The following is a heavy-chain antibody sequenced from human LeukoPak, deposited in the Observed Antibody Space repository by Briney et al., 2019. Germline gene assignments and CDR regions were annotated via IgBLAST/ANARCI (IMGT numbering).Heavy chain of an antibody. V-gene: IGHV4-34*01. D-gene: IGHD5-18*01. Sequence: PSETLSLTCAVYGGSFSGYYWSWIRQPPGTGLEWIGEINHSGSTNYNPSLKSRVTISVDTSKNQFSLKLSSVTAADTAVYYCARRRYSYGYPEVYFDYWGQGTLVTVSS. CDR3: ARRRYSYGYPEVYFDY. J-gene: IGHJ4*02. CDR1: GGSFSGYY. CDR2: INHSGST.